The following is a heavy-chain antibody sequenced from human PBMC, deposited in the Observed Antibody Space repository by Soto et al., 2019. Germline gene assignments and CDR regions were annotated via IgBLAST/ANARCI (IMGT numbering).Heavy chain of an antibody. V-gene: IGHV4-39*01. CDR3: ARHNRDGSYGDLKAPFDY. Sequence: QLHLQESGPGLVKPSETLSLTCSVSGGSTNSRSYYWAWIRQPPGKGLEWIGSIYYTGSIYYNPSLKSRVTMSVDTSENQFSLGLMSVTAADTAVYYCARHNRDGSYGDLKAPFDYWGQGARVTVSS. D-gene: IGHD4-17*01. CDR2: IYYTGSI. CDR1: GGSTNSRSYY. J-gene: IGHJ4*02.